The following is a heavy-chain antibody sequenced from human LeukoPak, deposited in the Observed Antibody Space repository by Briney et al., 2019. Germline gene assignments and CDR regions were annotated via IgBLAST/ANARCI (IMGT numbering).Heavy chain of an antibody. D-gene: IGHD3/OR15-3a*01. CDR1: GYTFTNYG. CDR3: ARGDYYFDY. Sequence: ASVKVSCKASGYTFTNYGINWVRQAHGQGLEWMGWISAYNGNTNYAQNLQGRVTMTTDTSTGTAYMELRSLRSDDTAVYYCARGDYYFDYCSQGTLVTVSS. V-gene: IGHV1-18*01. J-gene: IGHJ4*02. CDR2: ISAYNGNT.